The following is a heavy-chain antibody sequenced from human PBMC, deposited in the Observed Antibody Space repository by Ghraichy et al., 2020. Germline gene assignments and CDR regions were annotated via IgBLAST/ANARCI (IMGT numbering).Heavy chain of an antibody. Sequence: SQTLSLTCAISGDSVSSNSAAWNWIRQSPSRGLEWLGRTYYRSKWYNDYAVSVKSRITINPDTSKNQFSLQLNSVTPEDTAVYYCARSSYSSSWYPRPYYFDYWGQGTLVTVSS. CDR3: ARSSYSSSWYPRPYYFDY. CDR1: GDSVSSNSAA. CDR2: TYYRSKWYN. V-gene: IGHV6-1*01. J-gene: IGHJ4*02. D-gene: IGHD6-13*01.